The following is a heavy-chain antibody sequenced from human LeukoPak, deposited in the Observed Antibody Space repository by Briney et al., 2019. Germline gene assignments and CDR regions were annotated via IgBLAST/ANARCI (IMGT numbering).Heavy chain of an antibody. CDR1: GGSFSGYY. CDR3: AADTIVVLPAATYNWFDP. Sequence: PSETLSLTCAVYGGSFSGYYWSWIRQPPGKGLEWIGEINHSGSTNYNPSLKSRVTISVDTSKNQFSLKLSSVTAADTAVYYCAADTIVVLPAATYNWFDPRGQGTLVTVSS. CDR2: INHSGST. V-gene: IGHV4-34*01. D-gene: IGHD2-2*01. J-gene: IGHJ5*02.